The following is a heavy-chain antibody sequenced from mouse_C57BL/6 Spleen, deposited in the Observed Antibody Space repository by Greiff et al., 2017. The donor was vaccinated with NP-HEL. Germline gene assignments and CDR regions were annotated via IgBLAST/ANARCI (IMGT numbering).Heavy chain of an antibody. J-gene: IGHJ4*01. V-gene: IGHV5-2*01. CDR3: TRQGAYYSMDY. Sequence: DVMLVESGGGLVQPGESLKLSCESNEYEFPSHDMSWVRKTPEKRLELVAAINSDGGSTYYPDTMERRVIISRDNTKKTPYLQMSSLRSEDTAWYYCTRQGAYYSMDYWGQGTSVTVSS. CDR2: INSDGGST. CDR1: EYEFPSHD.